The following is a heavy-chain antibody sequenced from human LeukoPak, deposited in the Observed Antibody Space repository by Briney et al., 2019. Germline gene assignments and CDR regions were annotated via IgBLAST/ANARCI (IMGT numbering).Heavy chain of an antibody. CDR3: ARNRECSSTSCYAPFDY. D-gene: IGHD2-2*01. J-gene: IGHJ4*02. Sequence: GGSLRLSCAASGFTFSSYAMHWVRQAPGKGLEYVSAISSNGGSTYYANSVKGRFTISSDNSKNTLYLQMGSLRAEHMAVYYCARNRECSSTSCYAPFDYWGQGTLVTVSS. CDR2: ISSNGGST. CDR1: GFTFSSYA. V-gene: IGHV3-64*01.